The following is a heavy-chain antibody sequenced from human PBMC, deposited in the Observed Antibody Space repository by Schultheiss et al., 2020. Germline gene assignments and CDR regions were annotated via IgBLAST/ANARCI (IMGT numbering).Heavy chain of an antibody. CDR2: ISADGSIT. CDR1: GFTFSSYW. CDR3: ARDSQTEGITMIELGGFDY. V-gene: IGHV3-74*01. Sequence: GGSLRLSCAASGFTFSSYWMYWVRQAPGKGLMGVAQISADGSITNYADPVKGRFTISRDNAKNTLYLQVNSLRAEDTAVYYCARDSQTEGITMIELGGFDYWGQGTLVTVSS. D-gene: IGHD3-22*01. J-gene: IGHJ4*02.